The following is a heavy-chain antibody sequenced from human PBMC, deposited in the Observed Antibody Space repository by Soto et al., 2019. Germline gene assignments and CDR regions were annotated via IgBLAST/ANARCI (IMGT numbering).Heavy chain of an antibody. J-gene: IGHJ4*02. Sequence: QVQVVESGGGVVQPGTSLRLSCAASGFTFSNFGMHWGRQAPGKGLEWVAVIWHDGKNKYYADSVEGRFTISRDNSKNTLNLQMSRLRAEATAVYYCARDPGTDEAIDYRGQGTLVIVSS. CDR1: GFTFSNFG. V-gene: IGHV3-33*01. CDR2: IWHDGKNK. CDR3: ARDPGTDEAIDY.